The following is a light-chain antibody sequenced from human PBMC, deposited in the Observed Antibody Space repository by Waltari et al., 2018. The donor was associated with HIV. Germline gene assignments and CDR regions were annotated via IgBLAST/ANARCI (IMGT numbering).Light chain of an antibody. CDR2: RNV. J-gene: IGLJ3*02. Sequence: SVLTQPPSASGTPGQRFTISCSGGSSNIGSNYVYWFQQLPGAAPKLLIYRNVQRPSGVAARFSCSKSGSSASLAISGLRSEDEAVYYCSTWDDRLSDRVFGGGTKLTVL. CDR3: STWDDRLSDRV. V-gene: IGLV1-47*01. CDR1: SSNIGSNY.